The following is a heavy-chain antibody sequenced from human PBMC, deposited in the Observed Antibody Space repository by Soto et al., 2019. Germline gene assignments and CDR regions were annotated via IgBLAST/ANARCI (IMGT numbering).Heavy chain of an antibody. CDR2: INAGNGNT. CDR3: ERGPGGPDGPGDY. D-gene: IGHD2-15*01. Sequence: QVQLVQSGAEVKKPGASVKVSCKASGYTFTSYAMHWVRKAPGQSLEWMGWINAGNGNTKYSHKFQCRVTITRYTPASTAYMELSSLRSEDTAVYYCERGPGGPDGPGDYWGQGTLVTVSS. V-gene: IGHV1-3*01. J-gene: IGHJ4*02. CDR1: GYTFTSYA.